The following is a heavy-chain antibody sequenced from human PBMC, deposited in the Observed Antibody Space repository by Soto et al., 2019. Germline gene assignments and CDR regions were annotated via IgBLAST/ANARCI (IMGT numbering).Heavy chain of an antibody. J-gene: IGHJ6*02. CDR2: IYHSGST. Sequence: QVQLQESGPGLVKPSGTLSLTCAVSGGSISSSNWWSWVRRPPGKGLEWIGEIYHSGSTNYNPSLKSRVTISVDKSKNQFSLKLSSVTAADTAVYYCARAGRGYCSGGSCYSGLHGMDVWGQGTTVTVSS. CDR1: GGSISSSNW. V-gene: IGHV4-4*02. CDR3: ARAGRGYCSGGSCYSGLHGMDV. D-gene: IGHD2-15*01.